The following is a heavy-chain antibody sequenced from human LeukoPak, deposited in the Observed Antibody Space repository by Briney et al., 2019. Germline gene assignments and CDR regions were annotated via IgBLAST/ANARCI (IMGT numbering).Heavy chain of an antibody. CDR3: AKEGDDVVVPTSMADF. V-gene: IGHV4-4*09. CDR2: IHASGPT. J-gene: IGHJ4*02. D-gene: IGHD2-2*01. CDR1: GGSISTYY. Sequence: SETLSLTCTVSGGSISTYYWSWIRRPPGKGLEWIAYIHASGPTNYNPSLKSRITISVDTSKNQFSLKLSSVTAADTAVYYCAKEGDDVVVPTSMADFWGQGALVTVSS.